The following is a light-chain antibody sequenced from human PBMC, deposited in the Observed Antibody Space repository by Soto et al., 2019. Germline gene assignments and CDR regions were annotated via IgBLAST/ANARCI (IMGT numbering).Light chain of an antibody. CDR1: QSVAGN. CDR2: DAS. CDR3: QQYSYWYT. V-gene: IGKV3-15*01. Sequence: EIVMTQSPATLSVSPGERATLSCRASQSVAGNLAWYQQKPAQAPRLLIYDASTRATGIPARFSGSGSGTEFTLTISSLQSEDFAVYYCQQYSYWYTFGQGTKLEI. J-gene: IGKJ2*01.